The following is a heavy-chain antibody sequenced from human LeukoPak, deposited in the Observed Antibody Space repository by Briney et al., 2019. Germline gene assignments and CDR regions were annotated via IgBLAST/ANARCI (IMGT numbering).Heavy chain of an antibody. J-gene: IGHJ4*02. V-gene: IGHV1-2*02. CDR2: INPNSGGT. CDR3: ARELQSGSYENY. D-gene: IGHD1-26*01. Sequence: ASVKVSCKASGYTFTGYYMHWVRQAPGQGLEWMGWINPNSGGTNYAQKFQGRVTMTRDTSISTVYMELSRLRSDDMAVYYCARELQSGSYENYWGQGTLVTVSS. CDR1: GYTFTGYY.